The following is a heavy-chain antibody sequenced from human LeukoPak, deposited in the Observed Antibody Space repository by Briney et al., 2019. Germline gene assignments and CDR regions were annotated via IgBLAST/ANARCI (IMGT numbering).Heavy chain of an antibody. V-gene: IGHV3-30-3*01. J-gene: IGHJ4*02. CDR1: GFTFSSYA. D-gene: IGHD2-15*01. CDR3: ARADLYCSGGSCSSFAY. CDR2: ISYDGSNK. Sequence: PGGPLRLSCAASGFTFSSYAMHWVRQAPGKGLEWVAVISYDGSNKYYADSVKGRFTISRDNSKNTLYLQMNSLRAEDTAVYYCARADLYCSGGSCSSFAYWGQGTLVTVSS.